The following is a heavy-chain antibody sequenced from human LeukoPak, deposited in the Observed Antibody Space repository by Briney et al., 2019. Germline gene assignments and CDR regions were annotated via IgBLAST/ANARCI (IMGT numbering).Heavy chain of an antibody. V-gene: IGHV3-66*04. CDR1: GFTVSSNY. Sequence: GGSLRLSCAASGFTVSSNYMSWVRQAPGKGLEWVSVIYTSGSTYYADSVKGRFTISRDNSQNTLDLQMNSLKTEDTAVYYCTRLGGTYGDYDYYYMDVWGKGTTVTVSS. D-gene: IGHD4-17*01. CDR2: IYTSGST. CDR3: TRLGGTYGDYDYYYMDV. J-gene: IGHJ6*03.